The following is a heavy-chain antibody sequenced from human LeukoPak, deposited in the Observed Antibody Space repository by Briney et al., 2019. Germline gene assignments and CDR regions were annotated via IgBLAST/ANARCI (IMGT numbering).Heavy chain of an antibody. Sequence: AGGSLRLSCSASGFTFNSYPVHWVRQAPGKGLEYVSGISRNGGSTYYADSVKGRFTISRDNSKNTLYLQMNSLRAEDTAVYYCAKDPGIVVVPAAEVDYWGQGTLVTVSS. CDR3: AKDPGIVVVPAAEVDY. J-gene: IGHJ4*02. V-gene: IGHV3-64*04. D-gene: IGHD2-2*01. CDR2: ISRNGGST. CDR1: GFTFNSYP.